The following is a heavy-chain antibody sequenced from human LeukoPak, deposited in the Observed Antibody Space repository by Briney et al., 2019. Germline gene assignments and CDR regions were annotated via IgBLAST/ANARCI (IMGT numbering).Heavy chain of an antibody. Sequence: SQTLSLTCAISGDSVSSNSADWNWIRQSPSRGLEWLGRTYYRSKWYNDYAESVKSRITINPDTSQNQLSLQLNSVTPEDTAVYYCTRGGVVRGAYYFHYWGQGTLVTVSS. V-gene: IGHV6-1*01. D-gene: IGHD3-10*01. CDR3: TRGGVVRGAYYFHY. CDR2: TYYRSKWYN. CDR1: GDSVSSNSAD. J-gene: IGHJ4*02.